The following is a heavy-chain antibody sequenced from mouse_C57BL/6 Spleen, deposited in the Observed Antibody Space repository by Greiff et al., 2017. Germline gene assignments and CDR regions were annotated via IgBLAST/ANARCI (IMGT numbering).Heavy chain of an antibody. J-gene: IGHJ1*03. CDR2: IDPETGGT. D-gene: IGHD1-1*01. V-gene: IGHV1-15*01. CDR1: GYTFTDYE. Sequence: QVQLQQSGAELVRPGASVTLSCKASGYTFTDYEMHWVKQTPVHGLEWIGAIDPETGGTAYNQKFKGKAILTADKSSSTAYMELRSLTSEDSAVYYCTRREITTVVATNWYFDVWGTGTTVTVSS. CDR3: TRREITTVVATNWYFDV.